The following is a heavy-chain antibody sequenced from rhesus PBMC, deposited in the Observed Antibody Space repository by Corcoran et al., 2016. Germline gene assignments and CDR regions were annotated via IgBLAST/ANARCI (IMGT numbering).Heavy chain of an antibody. V-gene: IGHV4-80*01. J-gene: IGHJ4*01. Sequence: QVQLQESGPGLGQPSETLALTCAVSVPSISSYRWSWIRQPPGTGLEGGGEIRGAGGSTYNNPSLKIRFTISKYASNNQFALKMTSGTAADTAVYYCAGGVGASGISGWFWGQGVLVTVSS. CDR2: IRGAGGST. CDR1: VPSISSYR. CDR3: AGGVGASGISGWF. D-gene: IGHD6-31*01.